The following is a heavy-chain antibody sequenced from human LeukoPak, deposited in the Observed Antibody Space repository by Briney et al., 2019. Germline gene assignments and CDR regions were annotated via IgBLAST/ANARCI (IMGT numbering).Heavy chain of an antibody. V-gene: IGHV3-9*01. Sequence: PGGSLRLSCAASGFTFDDYAMHWVRHAPGKGLEWVSGISWNSGSIGYADSVKGRFTISRDNAKNSLYLHMNSLRTEDTALYYCAKDISPIVGATDEALDCWGQGTLVTVSS. J-gene: IGHJ4*02. CDR1: GFTFDDYA. CDR2: ISWNSGSI. D-gene: IGHD1-26*01. CDR3: AKDISPIVGATDEALDC.